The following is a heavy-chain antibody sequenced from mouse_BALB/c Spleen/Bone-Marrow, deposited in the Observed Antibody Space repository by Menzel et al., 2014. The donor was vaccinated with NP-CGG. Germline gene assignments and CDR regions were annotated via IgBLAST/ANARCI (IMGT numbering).Heavy chain of an antibody. V-gene: IGHV1-7*01. J-gene: IGHJ3*01. CDR2: INPSTGYT. CDR3: ASYRFAY. CDR1: DYTFTNYW. Sequence: QVQLQQSGAELAKPGASMKMSCKASDYTFTNYWMHWVKQRPGQGLEWIGYINPSTGYTEYNQKFKDKATLTADKSSSTAYMQLSRLTSEDSAVYYCASYRFAYWGQGTLVTGSA. D-gene: IGHD2-10*01.